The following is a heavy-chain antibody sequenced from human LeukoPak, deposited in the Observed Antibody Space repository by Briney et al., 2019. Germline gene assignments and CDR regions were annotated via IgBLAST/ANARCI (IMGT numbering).Heavy chain of an antibody. CDR1: GYTFTSYG. CDR3: ARRVRIVVPPSVSGDAFYI. Sequence: ASVKVSCKASGYTFTSYGISWVRQAPGQGLEWMGWMSAYNGNTNYAQKLQGRVTMTTDTSTSTAYMELRSLRSDDTAVYYCARRVRIVVPPSVSGDAFYISGQGTMVTASS. J-gene: IGHJ3*02. V-gene: IGHV1-18*01. CDR2: MSAYNGNT. D-gene: IGHD2-2*01.